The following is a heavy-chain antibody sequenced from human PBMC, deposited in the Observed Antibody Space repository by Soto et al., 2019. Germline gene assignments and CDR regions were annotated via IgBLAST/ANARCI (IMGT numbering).Heavy chain of an antibody. J-gene: IGHJ6*02. V-gene: IGHV3-11*01. CDR1: RFTFSDYY. Sequence: PGGSLRLSCTASRFTFSDYYMSWIRQAPGKGLEWVAFISSSSNSIFYADSVKGRFTISRDNAKNSLYLQMNSLRAEDTAVYYCVRVADYGDSPASWVGEHYYYYYGLDVWGQGTTVTVSS. CDR2: ISSSSNSI. D-gene: IGHD4-17*01. CDR3: VRVADYGDSPASWVGEHYYYYYGLDV.